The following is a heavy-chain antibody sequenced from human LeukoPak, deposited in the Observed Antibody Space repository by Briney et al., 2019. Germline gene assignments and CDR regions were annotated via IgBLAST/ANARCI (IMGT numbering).Heavy chain of an antibody. J-gene: IGHJ6*03. CDR2: LYYSGTT. V-gene: IGHV4-59*01. D-gene: IGHD3-3*01. CDR1: GGSISTYY. Sequence: PSETPSLTCTVSGGSISTYYWTWIRQPPGKGLEWIGYLYYSGTTDYNPSLKSRVTISGDTSKNRFSLKLTSVTAADTAVYYCARLLGGDPYYMDVWGEGTTVTVSS. CDR3: ARLLGGDPYYMDV.